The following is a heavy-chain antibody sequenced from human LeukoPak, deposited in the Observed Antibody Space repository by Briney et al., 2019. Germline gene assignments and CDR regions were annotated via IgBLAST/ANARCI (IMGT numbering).Heavy chain of an antibody. Sequence: SVKVSCKASGGTFSSYTISWVRQAPGQGLEWMGRIIPILGIANYAQKFQGRVTITADKSTSTAYMELSSLRSEDTAVHYCANTYRYSGSYYYDYWGQGTLVTVSS. CDR2: IIPILGIA. CDR3: ANTYRYSGSYYYDY. V-gene: IGHV1-69*02. J-gene: IGHJ4*02. CDR1: GGTFSSYT. D-gene: IGHD1-26*01.